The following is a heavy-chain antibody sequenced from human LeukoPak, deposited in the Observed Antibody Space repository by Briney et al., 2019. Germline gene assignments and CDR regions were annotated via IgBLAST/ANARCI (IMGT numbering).Heavy chain of an antibody. V-gene: IGHV1-18*01. CDR2: ISAYNGNT. D-gene: IGHD3-3*02. J-gene: IGHJ5*02. CDR1: GYTFTSYG. CDR3: ARDRAPALLEGLKLDP. Sequence: ASVKVSCKASGYTFTSYGIGWVRQAPGQGLEWMGWISAYNGNTNYAQKLQGRVTMTTDTSTSTAYMELRSLRSDDTAVYYCARDRAPALLEGLKLDPWGQGTLVTVSS.